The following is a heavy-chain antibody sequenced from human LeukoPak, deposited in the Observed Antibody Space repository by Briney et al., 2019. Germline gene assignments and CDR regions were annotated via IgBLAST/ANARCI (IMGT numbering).Heavy chain of an antibody. V-gene: IGHV3-48*03. CDR3: ARDGIYMRVVATEHDAIDL. CDR1: GFTFTSHH. CDR2: VSGSGNTI. J-gene: IGHJ3*01. D-gene: IGHD3-22*01. Sequence: AGGSLRLSCAASGFTFTSHHMNWVRQAPGKGLEWLSYVSGSGNTIYYADSVKGRFTISRDNSKNSLFLQMHSLRAEDTAVYYCARDGIYMRVVATEHDAIDLWGQGTAVTVSS.